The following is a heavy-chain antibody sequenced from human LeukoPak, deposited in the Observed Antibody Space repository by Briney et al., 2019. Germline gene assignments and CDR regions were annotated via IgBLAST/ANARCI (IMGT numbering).Heavy chain of an antibody. Sequence: ASVKVSCKASGYTFTGYYMHWVRQAPGQGLEWMGWINPNSGGTNYAQKFQGRVTMTRDTSISTAYMELSRLRSDDTAVYYCASLWAGTTPTAYYYYGMDVWGQGTTVTVSS. J-gene: IGHJ6*02. CDR3: ASLWAGTTPTAYYYYGMDV. V-gene: IGHV1-2*02. CDR2: INPNSGGT. D-gene: IGHD1-7*01. CDR1: GYTFTGYY.